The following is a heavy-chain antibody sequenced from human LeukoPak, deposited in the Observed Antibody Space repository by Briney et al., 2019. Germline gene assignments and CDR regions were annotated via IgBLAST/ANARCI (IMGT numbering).Heavy chain of an antibody. J-gene: IGHJ3*02. CDR1: GFTFSDHY. Sequence: PGGSLRLSCAASGFTFSDHYMSWIRQAPGKGLEWVSYISSSSSYTNSADSVKGRFTISRDNAKNSLYLQMNSLRAEDTAVYYCARDLYSDNLGAFDIWGQGTMVTVSS. CDR3: ARDLYSDNLGAFDI. CDR2: ISSSSSYT. D-gene: IGHD1-26*01. V-gene: IGHV3-11*06.